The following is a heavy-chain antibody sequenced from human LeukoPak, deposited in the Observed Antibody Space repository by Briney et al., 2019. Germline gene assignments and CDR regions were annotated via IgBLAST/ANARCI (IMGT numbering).Heavy chain of an antibody. D-gene: IGHD3-10*01. CDR3: AKSMVSGSSHWYFDL. J-gene: IGHJ2*01. Sequence: GGSLRLSCAASGFTFYDYTMHWVRPGPGEGLEWVSLISLDGGSTYYAVSVKGRFTISRDNSKNSLYLQMNSLRTEDTALYYCAKSMVSGSSHWYFDLWGRGTLVTVSS. V-gene: IGHV3-43*01. CDR2: ISLDGGST. CDR1: GFTFYDYT.